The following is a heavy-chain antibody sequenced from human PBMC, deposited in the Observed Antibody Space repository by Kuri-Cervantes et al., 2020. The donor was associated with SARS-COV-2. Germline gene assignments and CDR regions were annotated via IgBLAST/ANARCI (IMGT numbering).Heavy chain of an antibody. V-gene: IGHV4-34*01. Sequence: SETLSLTCAVYGGSFNGYYWSWIRQPPGKGLEWIGEINHSGSTNYNPSLKSRVTISVDTSKNQFSLKLSSVTAADTAVYYCARGPGLYSRKAYGMDVWGQGTTVTVSS. CDR2: INHSGST. J-gene: IGHJ6*02. CDR3: ARGPGLYSRKAYGMDV. CDR1: GGSFNGYY. D-gene: IGHD3-16*02.